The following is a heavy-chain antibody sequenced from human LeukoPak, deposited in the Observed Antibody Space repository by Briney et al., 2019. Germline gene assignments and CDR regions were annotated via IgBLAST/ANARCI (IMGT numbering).Heavy chain of an antibody. D-gene: IGHD1-26*01. CDR2: ISYDGSNK. CDR3: AKDASGSYSGAAFDI. J-gene: IGHJ3*02. V-gene: IGHV3-30*18. CDR1: GFTFSSYG. Sequence: GESLRLSCAASGFTFSSYGMHWVRQAPGKGLEWVAVISYDGSNKYYADSVKGRFTISRDNSKNTLYLQMNSLRAEDTAVYYCAKDASGSYSGAAFDIWGQGTMVTVSS.